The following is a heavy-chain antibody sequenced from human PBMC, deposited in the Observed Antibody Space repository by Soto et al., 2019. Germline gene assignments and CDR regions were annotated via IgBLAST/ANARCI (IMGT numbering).Heavy chain of an antibody. V-gene: IGHV3-30*18. J-gene: IGHJ6*02. Sequence: GGSLRLSCAASGFTFSSYGMHWVRQAPGKGLEWVAVISYDGSNKYYADSVKGRFTISRDNSKNTLYLQMNSLRAEDTAVYYCAKDRVSRYDFWSGYYPIAEAMGVWGQGTTVTVSS. D-gene: IGHD3-3*01. CDR2: ISYDGSNK. CDR1: GFTFSSYG. CDR3: AKDRVSRYDFWSGYYPIAEAMGV.